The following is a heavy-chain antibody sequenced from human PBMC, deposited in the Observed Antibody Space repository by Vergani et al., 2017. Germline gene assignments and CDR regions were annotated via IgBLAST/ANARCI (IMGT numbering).Heavy chain of an antibody. V-gene: IGHV4-34*01. CDR3: ARVNTETNGHLYYYYYMDV. J-gene: IGHJ6*03. CDR1: GGSFTSYH. D-gene: IGHD4-11*01. CDR2: IDHTGRP. Sequence: QVQLQQWGGGLLKPSETLSLTCVVNGGSFTSYHWMWIRQSPGEGLEWVGDIDHTGRPDYNPSLKSRLTMSVDKSRNQFSLTINSVTATDTAIYFCARVNTETNGHLYYYYYMDVWGQGTAVTVS.